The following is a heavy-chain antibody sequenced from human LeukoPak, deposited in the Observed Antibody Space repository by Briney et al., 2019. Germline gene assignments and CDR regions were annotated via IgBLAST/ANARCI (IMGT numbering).Heavy chain of an antibody. V-gene: IGHV3-30*02. Sequence: PGGSLRLSCAASGFTFSSYGMHWVRQAPGKGLGWVAFIRYDGSNKYYADSVKGRFTISRDNSKNTLYLQMNSLRAEDTAVYYCAKDGRFGDYYYYYMDVWGKGTTVTVSS. J-gene: IGHJ6*03. D-gene: IGHD3-10*01. CDR3: AKDGRFGDYYYYYMDV. CDR2: IRYDGSNK. CDR1: GFTFSSYG.